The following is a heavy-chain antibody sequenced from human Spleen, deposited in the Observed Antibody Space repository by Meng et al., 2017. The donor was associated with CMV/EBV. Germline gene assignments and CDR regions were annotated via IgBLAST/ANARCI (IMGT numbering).Heavy chain of an antibody. V-gene: IGHV3-7*01. CDR1: GFTFSSHF. CDR3: AKDYGGWHLDY. D-gene: IGHD4-23*01. Sequence: GGSLRLSCAASGFTFSSHFMTWVRQAPGKGLEWVANIKPDDSEINYVGSVKGRFTISRDNSKNTLYLQMNSLRAEDTAVYYCAKDYGGWHLDYWGRGTLVTVS. J-gene: IGHJ4*02. CDR2: IKPDDSEI.